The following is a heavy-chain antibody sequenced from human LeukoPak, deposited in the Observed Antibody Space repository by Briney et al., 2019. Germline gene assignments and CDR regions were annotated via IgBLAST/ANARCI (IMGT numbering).Heavy chain of an antibody. D-gene: IGHD3-22*01. Sequence: GSLRLSCAASGFIFSNYGMHWIRQPPGKGLEWIGEINHSGSTNYNPSLKSRVTISVDTSKNQFSLKLSSVTAADTAVYYCARTFGSGYATYYYGMDVWGQGTTVAVSS. J-gene: IGHJ6*02. CDR1: GFIFSNYG. CDR2: INHSGST. CDR3: ARTFGSGYATYYYGMDV. V-gene: IGHV4-34*01.